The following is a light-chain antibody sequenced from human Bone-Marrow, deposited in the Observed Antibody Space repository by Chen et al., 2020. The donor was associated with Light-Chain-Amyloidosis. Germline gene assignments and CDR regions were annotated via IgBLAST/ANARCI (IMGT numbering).Light chain of an antibody. J-gene: IGLJ1*01. V-gene: IGLV2-23*02. CDR1: SSDVGGYDI. CDR2: EVT. Sequence: ALNSPPSVDGVPGKSITIPFTGTSSDVGGYDIVSWYRQHPGKAPKLLIFEVTKRPSGVSNRFSGSKSGNTASLTISGLRTEDAADYYCCAYRGGSFPYVFGPGTKVTVL. CDR3: CAYRGGSFPYV.